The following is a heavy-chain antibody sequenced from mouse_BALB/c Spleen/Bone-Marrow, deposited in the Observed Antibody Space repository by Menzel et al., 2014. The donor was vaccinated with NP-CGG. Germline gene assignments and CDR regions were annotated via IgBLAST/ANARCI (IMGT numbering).Heavy chain of an antibody. CDR3: ARRGRYDWYFDV. Sequence: EVQLQQSGPELVKPGASVKMSCKASGYTFTSYIMHWVRQKPGQGLEWIGYIHPYNDDSKFNEKFEGKATLTSDKSSNTAYMELSSLTSEGSAVYYCARRGRYDWYFDVWGAGTTVTVSS. V-gene: IGHV1-14*01. CDR2: IHPYNDDS. J-gene: IGHJ1*01. D-gene: IGHD2-14*01. CDR1: GYTFTSYI.